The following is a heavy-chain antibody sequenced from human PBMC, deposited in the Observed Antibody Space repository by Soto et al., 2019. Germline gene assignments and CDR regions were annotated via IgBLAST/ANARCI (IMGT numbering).Heavy chain of an antibody. CDR3: ARDRYCSGGSCSDS. CDR1: GFTFSSYS. CDR2: ISSSSSTI. Sequence: EVQLVESGGGLVQPGGSLRLSCAASGFTFSSYSMNWVRQAPGKGLAWVSYISSSSSTIYYADSVKGRFTISRDNAKNSLYLQMNSLRAEDTAVYYCARDRYCSGGSCSDSWGQGTLVTVSS. D-gene: IGHD2-15*01. V-gene: IGHV3-48*01. J-gene: IGHJ4*02.